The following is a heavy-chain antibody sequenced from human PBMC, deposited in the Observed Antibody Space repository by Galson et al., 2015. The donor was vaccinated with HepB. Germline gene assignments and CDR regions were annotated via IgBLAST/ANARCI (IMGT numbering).Heavy chain of an antibody. J-gene: IGHJ6*02. Sequence: LRLSCAASGFTFSSYSMNWVRQAPGKGLEWVSSISSSSSYIYYADSVKGRFTISRDNAKNSLYLQMNSLRAEDTAVYYCARGDIVVVPAAMEGGAPKKNYYYYGMDVWGQGTTVTVSS. D-gene: IGHD2-2*01. CDR3: ARGDIVVVPAAMEGGAPKKNYYYYGMDV. V-gene: IGHV3-21*01. CDR1: GFTFSSYS. CDR2: ISSSSSYI.